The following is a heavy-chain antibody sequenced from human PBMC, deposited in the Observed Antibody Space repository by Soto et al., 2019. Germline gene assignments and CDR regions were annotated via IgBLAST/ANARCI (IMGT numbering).Heavy chain of an antibody. CDR3: AREPGQRYAVVAANFDY. J-gene: IGHJ4*02. V-gene: IGHV1-69*04. CDR2: IIPILGIA. D-gene: IGHD2-15*01. CDR1: GGTFSSYT. Sequence: ASVKVSCKASGGTFSSYTISWVRQAPGQGLEWMGRIIPILGIANYAQKFQGRVTITADKSTSTAYMELSSLRSEDTAVYYCAREPGQRYAVVAANFDYWGQGTLVTVSS.